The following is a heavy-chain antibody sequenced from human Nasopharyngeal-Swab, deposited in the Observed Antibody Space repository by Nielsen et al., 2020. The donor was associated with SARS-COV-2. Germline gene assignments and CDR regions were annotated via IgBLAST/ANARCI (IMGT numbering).Heavy chain of an antibody. CDR3: AKRVGATPTWGFDI. J-gene: IGHJ3*02. CDR2: IRSSNDI. D-gene: IGHD1-26*01. CDR1: GFIFSYYS. V-gene: IGHV3-48*01. Sequence: GESLKISCAASGFIFSYYSMNWFRQAPGKGLEWISYIRSSNDIYYADSVKGRFTISRDNTKNTLFLQMNSLRPEDTAVYYCAKRVGATPTWGFDIWGQGTMVTVSS.